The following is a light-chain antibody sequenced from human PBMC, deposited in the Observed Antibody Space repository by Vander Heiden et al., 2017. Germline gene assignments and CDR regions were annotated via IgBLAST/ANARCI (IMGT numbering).Light chain of an antibody. Sequence: AIRMTQSPSSFSASTGDRVTITCRASQGISSYLAWYQQKPGKAPKLLIYAASTLQSGVPSRFSGSGSGTDFTLTISCLQSEDFATYYCLQDDSYPQTFGQGTKVEIK. CDR2: AAS. V-gene: IGKV1-8*01. J-gene: IGKJ1*01. CDR3: LQDDSYPQT. CDR1: QGISSY.